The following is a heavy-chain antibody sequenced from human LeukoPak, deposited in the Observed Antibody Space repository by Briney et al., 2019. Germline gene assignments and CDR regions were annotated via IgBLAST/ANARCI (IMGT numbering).Heavy chain of an antibody. D-gene: IGHD6-13*01. Sequence: SETLSLTCTVSGGSISSGSYYWSWIRQPAGKGLEWVGYIYYTGNTNYNPSLKSRVTISVDTSKNQFSLKLISVTAADTAVYYCARNIAAAGTRNHYYGMDVWGQGTTVTVSS. V-gene: IGHV4-61*10. CDR3: ARNIAAAGTRNHYYGMDV. CDR2: IYYTGNT. CDR1: GGSISSGSYY. J-gene: IGHJ6*02.